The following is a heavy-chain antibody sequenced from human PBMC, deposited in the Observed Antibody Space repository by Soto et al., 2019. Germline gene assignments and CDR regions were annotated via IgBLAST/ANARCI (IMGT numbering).Heavy chain of an antibody. CDR2: ISYSGST. J-gene: IGHJ4*02. CDR1: DVSISRSNFY. CDR3: ARYGGPAMGIDS. D-gene: IGHD3-16*01. V-gene: IGHV4-39*01. Sequence: QLQLQESGPGLVRPSETLSLTCSVSDVSISRSNFYWGWIRQPPGKGLEWIGSISYSGSTFYNPSLQSRVTISVDTSRKQFSLKLTSVTAADMALYYCARYGGPAMGIDSWGQGTLVTVSS.